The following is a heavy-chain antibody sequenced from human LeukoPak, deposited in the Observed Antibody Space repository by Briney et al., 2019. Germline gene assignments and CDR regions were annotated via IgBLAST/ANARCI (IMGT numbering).Heavy chain of an antibody. CDR2: ISSSGSTI. D-gene: IGHD1-26*01. CDR1: GFTFSDYY. J-gene: IGHJ3*02. CDR3: ASTWELVGHDAFGI. Sequence: PGGSLRLSCAASGFTFSDYYMSWIRQAPGKGLEWVSYISSSGSTIYYADSVKGRFTISRDNAKNSLYLQMNSLRAEDTAVYYCASTWELVGHDAFGIWGQGTMVTVSS. V-gene: IGHV3-11*01.